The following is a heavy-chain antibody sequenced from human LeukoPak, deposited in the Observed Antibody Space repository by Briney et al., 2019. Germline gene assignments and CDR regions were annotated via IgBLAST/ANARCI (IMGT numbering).Heavy chain of an antibody. V-gene: IGHV3-30*18. CDR3: AKDKSAGTGYYFDY. D-gene: IGHD6-19*01. J-gene: IGHJ4*02. CDR1: GFTFSSYA. Sequence: QTGGSLRLSCAASGFTFSSYAMSWVRQAPGKGLEWVAVISYDGSNKYYADSVKGRFTISRDNSKNTLYLQMNSLRAEDTAVYYCAKDKSAGTGYYFDYWGQGTLVTVSS. CDR2: ISYDGSNK.